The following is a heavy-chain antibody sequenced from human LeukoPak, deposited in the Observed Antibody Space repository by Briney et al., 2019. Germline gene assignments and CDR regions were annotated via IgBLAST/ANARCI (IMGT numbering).Heavy chain of an antibody. CDR3: AGVSRGEDGSGSYSELYYLDY. CDR1: GGSISSSSW. J-gene: IGHJ4*02. V-gene: IGHV4-4*02. D-gene: IGHD3-10*01. CDR2: IYDSGST. Sequence: SETLSLTCAVSGGSISSSSWGSWVRQPPGQGRGWIGEIYDSGSTYYNPSLKGRVTTAADTSKNQFSLNRSSVTAADTVVYYGAGVSRGEDGSGSYSELYYLDYWGQGTLVTVSS.